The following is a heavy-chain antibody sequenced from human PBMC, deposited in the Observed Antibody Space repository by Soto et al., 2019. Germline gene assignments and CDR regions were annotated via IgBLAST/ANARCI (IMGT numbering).Heavy chain of an antibody. Sequence: QVQLVQSGAEVKKPGSSVKVACKASVGTFSSYAISWVRQAPGQGLEWMEGIIPIFGTANYAQKFQVRVTITADDSTSTAYMELSSLRSEDTAVYYCAIHLGYSYYYSYRMAVWGQGTTVTVSS. J-gene: IGHJ6*02. CDR2: IIPIFGTA. V-gene: IGHV1-69*12. CDR1: VGTFSSYA. CDR3: AIHLGYSYYYSYRMAV. D-gene: IGHD5-18*01.